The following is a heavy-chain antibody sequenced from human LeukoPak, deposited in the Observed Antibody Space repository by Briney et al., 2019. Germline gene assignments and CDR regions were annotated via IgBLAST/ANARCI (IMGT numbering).Heavy chain of an antibody. J-gene: IGHJ4*02. CDR3: ARLERESAAY. CDR2: IYYTGST. D-gene: IGHD2-15*01. CDR1: GDSISSRGNY. V-gene: IGHV4-39*01. Sequence: PSETLSLTCNVSGDSISSRGNYWAWIRQPPGKGLEWIANIYYTGSTYYSPSLKSRVTISADTSKNQFSLKLSSVTAADTAIYYCARLERESAAYWGQGTLVTVSS.